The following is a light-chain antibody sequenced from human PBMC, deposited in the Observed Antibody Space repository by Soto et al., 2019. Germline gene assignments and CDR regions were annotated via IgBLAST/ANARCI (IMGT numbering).Light chain of an antibody. V-gene: IGKV1-33*01. Sequence: DIQMTQSPSSLSASVGDRVTFTCQASQDITNSLNWYQQKPGRAPKLLIYDASNLEAGVPSRFSGGGSGTDFIFTISSLQPDDVATYYCQQYDKVSLTFGGGTKVGIK. CDR2: DAS. J-gene: IGKJ4*01. CDR3: QQYDKVSLT. CDR1: QDITNS.